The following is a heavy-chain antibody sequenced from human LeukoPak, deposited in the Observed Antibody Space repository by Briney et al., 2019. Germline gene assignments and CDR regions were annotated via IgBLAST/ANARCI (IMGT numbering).Heavy chain of an antibody. CDR2: ISGYNHNT. D-gene: IGHD3-22*01. CDR3: ARLRNKDAGGFYPDGFDF. Sequence: GASVRVSCETSGFSFNIHGFSWVRRAPGQALEWMGWISGYNHNTNYAPTFQDRVTLTADTSSTTVYMEMRSLRSDDTAMYYCARLRNKDAGGFYPDGFDFWGQGTMVTVSS. V-gene: IGHV1-18*01. J-gene: IGHJ3*01. CDR1: GFSFNIHG.